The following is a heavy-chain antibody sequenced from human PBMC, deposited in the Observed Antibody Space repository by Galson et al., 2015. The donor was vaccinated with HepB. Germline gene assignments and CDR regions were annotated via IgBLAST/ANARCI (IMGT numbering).Heavy chain of an antibody. Sequence: SLRLSCAASGFTFSSYAMSWVRQAPRKGLEWVSAISGSGGSTYYADSVKGRFTISRDNSKNTLYLQMNSLRAEDTAVYYCAKARDINYYDSSGYYNYYYYYGMDVWGQGTTVTVSS. D-gene: IGHD3-22*01. CDR1: GFTFSSYA. CDR2: ISGSGGST. J-gene: IGHJ6*02. V-gene: IGHV3-23*01. CDR3: AKARDINYYDSSGYYNYYYYYGMDV.